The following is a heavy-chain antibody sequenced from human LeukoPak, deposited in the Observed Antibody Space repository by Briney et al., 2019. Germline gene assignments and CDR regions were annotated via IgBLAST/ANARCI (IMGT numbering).Heavy chain of an antibody. V-gene: IGHV3-48*03. CDR2: IGTTGGTI. CDR3: ARLTRVSQGQDAFDI. Sequence: GSLRLSCATSGFNFRNFEMTWVRQAPGKGLEWVSYIGTTGGTIYHADSVKGRFTTSRDNSNNSLSLHMNSLRAEDTAVYYCARLTRVSQGQDAFDIWGQGTVVAVSS. D-gene: IGHD6-6*01. CDR1: GFNFRNFE. J-gene: IGHJ3*02.